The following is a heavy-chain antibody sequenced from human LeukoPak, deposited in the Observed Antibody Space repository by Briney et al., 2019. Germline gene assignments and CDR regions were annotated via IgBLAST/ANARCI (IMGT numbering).Heavy chain of an antibody. CDR1: GFSVSGDH. J-gene: IGHJ4*02. V-gene: IGHV3-53*01. CDR3: ARVWELSFDY. CDR2: FYNDGRT. Sequence: PGGSLRLSCAASGFSVSGDHMSWVRQAPGKGLEWVSVFYNDGRTYYADSVKGRFTFSRDNSKNTLYLQMNSLRAEDTAVYYCARVWELSFDYWGQGTLVTVSS. D-gene: IGHD3-16*02.